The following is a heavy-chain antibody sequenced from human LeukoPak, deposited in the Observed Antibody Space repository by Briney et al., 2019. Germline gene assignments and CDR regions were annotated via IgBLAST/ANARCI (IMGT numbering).Heavy chain of an antibody. CDR3: ARDQGANTVVTPHFDY. CDR2: INPNSGGT. V-gene: IGHV1-2*02. D-gene: IGHD4-23*01. J-gene: IGHJ4*02. CDR1: GYTFTDYY. Sequence: ASVKVSCKASGYTFTDYYMHWVRQAPGQGLEWMGWINPNSGGTNYAQKFQGRVTMTRDTSISTAYMELSRLRSDDTAVYYCARDQGANTVVTPHFDYWGQGTLVTVSS.